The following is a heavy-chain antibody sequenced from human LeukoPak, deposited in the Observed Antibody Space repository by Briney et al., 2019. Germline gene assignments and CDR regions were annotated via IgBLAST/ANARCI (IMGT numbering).Heavy chain of an antibody. V-gene: IGHV4-59*01. D-gene: IGHD6-13*01. CDR2: IYYSGST. CDR3: ARHIQQLPFCWFDP. J-gene: IGHJ5*02. Sequence: SETLSLTCTVSGGSISSYYWSWVRQPPGKGLEWIGYIYYSGSTNYNPSLKSLVTISVDTSKNQFSLKLSSVTAADTAVYYCARHIQQLPFCWFDPWGQGTLVTVSS. CDR1: GGSISSYY.